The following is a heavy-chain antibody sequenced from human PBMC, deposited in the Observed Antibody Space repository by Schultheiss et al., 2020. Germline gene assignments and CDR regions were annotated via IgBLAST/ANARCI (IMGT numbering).Heavy chain of an antibody. CDR3: ARPFYVFGC. D-gene: IGHD3-10*02. Sequence: ASVKVSCKTSGYTFTGYYMHWVRQAPGQGLEWMGRINPNSGGTNYAQKFQGRVTMTRDTSISTAYMELSSLRSEDTAVYYCARPFYVFGCWGKGTRVTVSS. CDR1: GYTFTGYY. J-gene: IGHJ4*02. CDR2: INPNSGGT. V-gene: IGHV1-2*06.